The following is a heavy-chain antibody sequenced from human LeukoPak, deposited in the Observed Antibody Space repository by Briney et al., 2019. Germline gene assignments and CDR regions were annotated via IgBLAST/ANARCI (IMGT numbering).Heavy chain of an antibody. CDR2: INHNAEMI. CDR3: ARDGYYYDSSGYYYYYYYGMDV. Sequence: GGSLRLSCEASGFPFGSYVMSWVRQAPGKGLEWIAYINHNAEMIFYPDFVKGRFTISRDNAKNSLYLQMNSLRDEDTAVYYCARDGYYYDSSGYYYYYYYGMDVWGQGTTVTVSS. J-gene: IGHJ6*02. D-gene: IGHD3-22*01. V-gene: IGHV3-48*02. CDR1: GFPFGSYV.